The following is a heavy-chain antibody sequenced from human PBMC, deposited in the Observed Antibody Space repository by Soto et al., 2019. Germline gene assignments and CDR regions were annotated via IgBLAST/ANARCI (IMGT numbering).Heavy chain of an antibody. CDR3: ARDKGWFDP. V-gene: IGHV1-69*08. CDR2: IIPILGIT. Sequence: QVQLVQSGAEVKKPGSSVKVSCKASGGTFSSYTFSWVRQAPGQGLEWMGRIIPILGITNYAQKVQGRVTITADKSTSTAYMEVSSLRSEDTAVYYCARDKGWFDPWGQGTLVTVSS. J-gene: IGHJ5*02. CDR1: GGTFSSYT.